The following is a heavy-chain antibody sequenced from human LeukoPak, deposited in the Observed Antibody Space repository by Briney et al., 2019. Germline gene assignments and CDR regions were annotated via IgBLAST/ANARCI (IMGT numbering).Heavy chain of an antibody. CDR2: ISKSGVTI. CDR3: ASATAALGY. Sequence: GGSLRLSCAASGFTFSSYALNWVRQAPGKGLEWVAYISKSGVTIYHADSVKGRFTISRDNAKNSLYLQMDSLRAEDTAVYYCASATAALGYWGQGTLVTVSS. J-gene: IGHJ4*02. D-gene: IGHD6-13*01. CDR1: GFTFSSYA. V-gene: IGHV3-48*03.